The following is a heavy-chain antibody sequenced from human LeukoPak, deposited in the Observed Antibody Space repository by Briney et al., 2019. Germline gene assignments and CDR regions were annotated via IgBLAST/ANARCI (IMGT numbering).Heavy chain of an antibody. J-gene: IGHJ3*02. Sequence: SETLSLTFTVSGGSISSSSYYWGWIRQPPGKGLEWIGSIYYSGSTYYNPSLKSRVTISVDTSKNQFSLKLSSVTAADTAVYYCARDYGGYRSFDIWGQGTMVTVSS. D-gene: IGHD5-12*01. V-gene: IGHV4-39*07. CDR1: GGSISSSSYY. CDR3: ARDYGGYRSFDI. CDR2: IYYSGST.